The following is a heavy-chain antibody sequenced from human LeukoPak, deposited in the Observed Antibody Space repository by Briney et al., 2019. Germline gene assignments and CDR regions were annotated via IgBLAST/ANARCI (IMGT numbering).Heavy chain of an antibody. J-gene: IGHJ4*02. CDR1: GYSFTTYW. CDR3: ARHPDPSVVGAIWLGDY. V-gene: IGHV5-51*01. Sequence: GESLKISCKGSGYSFTTYWIGWVRQMPGKGLEWMGIIYPGDSDTRYSPSFQGQVTISADKSISTAYLQWSSLKASDTAMYYCARHPDPSVVGAIWLGDYWGQGTLVTVSS. CDR2: IYPGDSDT. D-gene: IGHD1-26*01.